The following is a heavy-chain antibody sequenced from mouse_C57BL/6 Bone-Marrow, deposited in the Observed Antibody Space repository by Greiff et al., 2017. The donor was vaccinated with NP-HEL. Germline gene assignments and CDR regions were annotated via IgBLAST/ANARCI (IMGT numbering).Heavy chain of an antibody. Sequence: VQLQQPGTELVKPGASVKLSCKASGYTFTSYWMHWVKQRPGQGLEWIGNINPSNGGTNYNEKFKSKATLTVDKSSSTAYMQLSSLTSEDSAGYYCARCTTVVADRYFDVWGAGTTVTVSS. CDR2: INPSNGGT. CDR3: ARCTTVVADRYFDV. V-gene: IGHV1-53*01. D-gene: IGHD1-1*01. J-gene: IGHJ1*01. CDR1: GYTFTSYW.